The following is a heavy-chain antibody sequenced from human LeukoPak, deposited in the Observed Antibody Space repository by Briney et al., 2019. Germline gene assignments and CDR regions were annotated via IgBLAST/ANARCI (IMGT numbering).Heavy chain of an antibody. CDR1: GFTFSNYG. V-gene: IGHV3-30*02. J-gene: IGHJ4*02. CDR3: AKEMAERREAFAY. CDR2: VRYDGRNK. Sequence: GGSLRLSCAASGFTFSNYGIHWVRQAPGKGLEWVAFVRYDGRNKYYGDSVKGRFTISRDNSKNTLYLQMNSLRAEDTAMYYCAKEMAERREAFAYWGQGTLATVSS. D-gene: IGHD2-8*01.